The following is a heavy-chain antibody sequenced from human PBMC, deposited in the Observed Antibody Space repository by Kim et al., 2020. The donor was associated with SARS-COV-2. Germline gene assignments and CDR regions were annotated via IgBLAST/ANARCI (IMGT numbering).Heavy chain of an antibody. CDR1: GGTFSSYA. V-gene: IGHV1-69*13. CDR2: IIPIFGTA. D-gene: IGHD3-10*01. CDR3: ARGSGVQDRGVIITVRWFDP. Sequence: SVKVSCKASGGTFSSYAISWVRQAPGQGLEWMGGIIPIFGTANYAQKFQGRVTITADESTSTAYMELSSLRSEDTAVYYCARGSGVQDRGVIITVRWFDPWGQGTLVTASP. J-gene: IGHJ5*02.